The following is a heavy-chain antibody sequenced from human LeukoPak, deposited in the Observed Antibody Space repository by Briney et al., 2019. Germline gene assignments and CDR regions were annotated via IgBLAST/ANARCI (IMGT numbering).Heavy chain of an antibody. CDR1: GFTFTNAW. CDR3: AAGNGYSDFDY. Sequence: GGSLRLSCAASGFTFTNAWMSWVRQAPGKGLEWVGRIKSKANGGTTDYAAPVKGRFTISRDDSKNTLYLQMNSLKTEDTAVYYCAAGNGYSDFDYWGQRTLATVSS. V-gene: IGHV3-15*01. D-gene: IGHD3-22*01. CDR2: IKSKANGGTT. J-gene: IGHJ4*01.